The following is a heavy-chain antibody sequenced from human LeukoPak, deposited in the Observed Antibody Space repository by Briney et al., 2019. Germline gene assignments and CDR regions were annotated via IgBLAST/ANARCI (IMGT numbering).Heavy chain of an antibody. V-gene: IGHV4-4*09. CDR3: ARFGSDYPYYLDN. CDR1: GASISAYY. D-gene: IGHD3-22*01. CDR2: LFTPGST. Sequence: PSETLSLTCAVSGASISAYYWTWIRQPPGGGLEWIGHLFTPGSTDYNPSLTSRVTISVDSSKNQFSLTLRSVTAADTAVYFCARFGSDYPYYLDNWGQGTLVIVSS. J-gene: IGHJ4*02.